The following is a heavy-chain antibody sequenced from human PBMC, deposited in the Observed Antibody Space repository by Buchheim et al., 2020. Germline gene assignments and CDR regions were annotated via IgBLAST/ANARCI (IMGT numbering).Heavy chain of an antibody. J-gene: IGHJ3*02. CDR3: ARDSGIVGATHAFDI. CDR1: GFTFSSYS. D-gene: IGHD1-26*01. V-gene: IGHV3-48*01. Sequence: EVQLVESGGGLVQPGGSLRLSCAASGFTFSSYSMNWVRQAPGKGLEWVSYISSSSSTIYYADSVKGRFTISRDNAKNSLYLQMNSLRAEDTALYHCARDSGIVGATHAFDIWGQGT. CDR2: ISSSSSTI.